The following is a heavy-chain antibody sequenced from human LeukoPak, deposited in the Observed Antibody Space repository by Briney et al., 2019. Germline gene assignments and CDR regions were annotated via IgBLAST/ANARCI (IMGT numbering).Heavy chain of an antibody. CDR1: GYTFTSYG. D-gene: IGHD2-2*01. CDR3: AREPQSRTLFDY. CDR2: ISAYNGNT. J-gene: IGHJ4*02. V-gene: IGHV1-18*01. Sequence: AASVKVSCKASGYTFTSYGISWVRQAPGQGLEWMRWISAYNGNTNYAQKLQGRVTMTTDTSTSTAYMELRSLRSDDTAVYYCAREPQSRTLFDYWGQGTLVTVSS.